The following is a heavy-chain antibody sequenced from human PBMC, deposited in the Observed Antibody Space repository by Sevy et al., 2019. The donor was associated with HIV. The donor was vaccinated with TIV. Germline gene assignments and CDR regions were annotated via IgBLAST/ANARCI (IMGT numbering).Heavy chain of an antibody. D-gene: IGHD3-3*02. V-gene: IGHV3-7*03. J-gene: IGHJ4*02. Sequence: GGSLRLSCAASGFTFSSYWMSWVRQAPGKGLEWVANIKQDGSEKYYVDSVKGRFTISRDNAKNSLYLQMNSLRAEDTAVYYCARDHVWSGLYYFDYWGQGTLVTVSS. CDR3: ARDHVWSGLYYFDY. CDR2: IKQDGSEK. CDR1: GFTFSSYW.